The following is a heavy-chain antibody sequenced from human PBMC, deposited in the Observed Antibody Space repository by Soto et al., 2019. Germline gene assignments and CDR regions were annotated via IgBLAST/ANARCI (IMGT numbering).Heavy chain of an antibody. CDR2: IYHSGST. CDR3: ARVGSSSSGFDY. CDR1: GGSISSGGYS. Sequence: PSETLSLTCAVSGGSISSGGYSWSWIRQPPGKGLEWIGYIYHSGSTYYNPSLKSRVTISVDRSKNQFSLKLSSVTAADTAVYYCARVGSSSSGFDYWGQGTLVTVSS. J-gene: IGHJ4*02. D-gene: IGHD6-6*01. V-gene: IGHV4-30-2*01.